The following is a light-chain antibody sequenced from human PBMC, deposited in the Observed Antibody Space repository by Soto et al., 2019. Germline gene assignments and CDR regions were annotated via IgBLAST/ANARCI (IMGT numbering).Light chain of an antibody. CDR3: QQRSNWPKT. V-gene: IGKV3D-20*02. J-gene: IGKJ1*01. CDR2: GAS. Sequence: EIVMTRSPATLSVSPGERATLSCRASQSVSSNLAWYQHKPGQAPRLLIYGASSRATGIPDRFSGSGSGTDFTLTISRVEPEDFAVYYCQQRSNWPKTFGQGTKVDIK. CDR1: QSVSSN.